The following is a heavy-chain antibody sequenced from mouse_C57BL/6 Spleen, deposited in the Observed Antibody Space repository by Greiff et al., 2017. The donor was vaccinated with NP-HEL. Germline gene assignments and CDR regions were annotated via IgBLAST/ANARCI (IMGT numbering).Heavy chain of an antibody. CDR1: GYAFTSYW. V-gene: IGHV1-80*01. J-gene: IGHJ2*01. D-gene: IGHD4-1*01. Sequence: VQLQQSGAELVKPGASVKISCKASGYAFTSYWMNWVKQRPGKGLEWIGQIYPGDGDTNYNGKFKGKATLTADKSSSTAYMQLSSLTSEDSVVYVCARGSRMNWDDYGGQGTTLTVSS. CDR2: IYPGDGDT. CDR3: ARGSRMNWDDY.